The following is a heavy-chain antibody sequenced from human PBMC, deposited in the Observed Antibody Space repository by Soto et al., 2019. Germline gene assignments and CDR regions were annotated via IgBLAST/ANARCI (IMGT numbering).Heavy chain of an antibody. V-gene: IGHV4-34*01. D-gene: IGHD1-1*01. J-gene: IGHJ4*02. CDR2: INHSGGS. CDR3: ARGIATIPAVQGDAPDNCYFDS. Sequence: PSETLSLTCAVYGGSFIGYYCSCIRHPPFKWLEWIVDINHSGGSNQNPSLKSRVIISVDASKNQFSLKLKSVTAADTAVYYCARGIATIPAVQGDAPDNCYFDSWGLGTRVTVSA. CDR1: GGSFIGYY.